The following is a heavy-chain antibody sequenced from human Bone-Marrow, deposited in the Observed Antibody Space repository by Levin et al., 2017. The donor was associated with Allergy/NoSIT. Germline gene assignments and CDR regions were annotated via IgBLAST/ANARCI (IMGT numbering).Heavy chain of an antibody. CDR2: IYYSGST. J-gene: IGHJ4*02. CDR1: GGPIRNYY. D-gene: IGHD1-26*01. V-gene: IGHV4-59*08. CDR3: ARSGRFGKTHFDY. Sequence: SETLSLTCTVPGGPIRNYYWSWIRQPPGKGLEWIGYIYYSGSTNYNPSLKSRVTISVDTSKNQFSLKLNSVTAADTAVYYCARSGRFGKTHFDYWGQGTLVTVSS.